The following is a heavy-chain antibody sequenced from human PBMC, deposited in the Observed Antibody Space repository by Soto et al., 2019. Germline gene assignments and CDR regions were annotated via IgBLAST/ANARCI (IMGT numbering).Heavy chain of an antibody. CDR3: ARDSTYDRIEIDY. CDR2: IYYSGST. J-gene: IGHJ4*02. Sequence: SETLSLTCVVSGGSLSSYYWSWIRQPPGKGLEWIGYIYYSGSTNYNPSLKSRVTISVDTSKNQFSLKLSSVTAADTAVYYCARDSTYDRIEIDYWGQGTLVTVSS. CDR1: GGSLSSYY. V-gene: IGHV4-59*01. D-gene: IGHD3-3*01.